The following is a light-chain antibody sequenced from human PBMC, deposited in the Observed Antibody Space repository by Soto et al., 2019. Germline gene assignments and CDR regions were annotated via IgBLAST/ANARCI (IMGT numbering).Light chain of an antibody. Sequence: DIQMTQSPSTLSSSVGDRVTLTCRASQSISSCLAWYQQKPGKAPKLLIYDAPSLESGVPSRFSGSGSGTELTLTISSLQPDDFANYYCQQYNSYSPWTFGQGTKVDIK. J-gene: IGKJ1*01. V-gene: IGKV1-5*01. CDR3: QQYNSYSPWT. CDR1: QSISSC. CDR2: DAP.